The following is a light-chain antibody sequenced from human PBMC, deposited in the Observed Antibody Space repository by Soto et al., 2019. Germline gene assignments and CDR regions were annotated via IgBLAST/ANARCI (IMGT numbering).Light chain of an antibody. J-gene: IGLJ3*02. Sequence: QSVLTQPPSVSEAPRQRVTISCSGSSSNIGNNGVSWYQQLPGKSPKLLIYYDDLLPSGVSDRFSGSKSGPSASLAISGPQSEDEADYYCAAWDDSLNGWVFGGGTKLTVL. CDR2: YDD. CDR1: SSNIGNNG. V-gene: IGLV1-36*01. CDR3: AAWDDSLNGWV.